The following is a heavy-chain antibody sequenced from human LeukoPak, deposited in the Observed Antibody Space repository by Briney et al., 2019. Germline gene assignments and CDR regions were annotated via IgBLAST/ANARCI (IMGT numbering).Heavy chain of an antibody. V-gene: IGHV3-20*04. J-gene: IGHJ4*02. CDR3: ARADKNGYGFFGFDY. Sequence: GGSLRLSCAASGFAFDDYGMSWVRQAPGKGLEWVSGINWNGGSIGYADSVKGRFTISRDNAKNSLYLQINSLRAEDTALYYCARADKNGYGFFGFDYWGQGTLVTVSS. CDR1: GFAFDDYG. D-gene: IGHD5-18*01. CDR2: INWNGGSI.